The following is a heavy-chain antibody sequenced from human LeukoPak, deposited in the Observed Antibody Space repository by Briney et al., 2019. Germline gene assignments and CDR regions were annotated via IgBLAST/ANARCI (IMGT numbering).Heavy chain of an antibody. CDR1: GFTFSSYG. CDR3: ARGLVVVVPAAIGLDY. Sequence: PGGSLRLSCAASGFTFSSYGMHWVRQAPGKGLEWVAVIWYDGSNKYYADSVKGRFTISRDNSKNTLYLQMNSLRAEDTAVYYCARGLVVVVPAAIGLDYWGQGTLVTVSS. D-gene: IGHD2-2*01. J-gene: IGHJ4*02. CDR2: IWYDGSNK. V-gene: IGHV3-33*01.